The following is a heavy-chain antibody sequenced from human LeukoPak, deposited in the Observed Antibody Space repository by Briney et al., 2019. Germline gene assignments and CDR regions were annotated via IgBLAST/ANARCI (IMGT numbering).Heavy chain of an antibody. Sequence: GASVKVSCKASGYTVSTYGISWVRQAPGQGLEWMGWISVYRGNTNYAQNFQGRVAMTTDTSTSTAYMELRSLRSDDTAVYYCARDPDGAMDFDYWGQGALVTVSS. CDR2: ISVYRGNT. CDR3: ARDPDGAMDFDY. D-gene: IGHD5-24*01. CDR1: GYTVSTYG. V-gene: IGHV1-18*01. J-gene: IGHJ4*02.